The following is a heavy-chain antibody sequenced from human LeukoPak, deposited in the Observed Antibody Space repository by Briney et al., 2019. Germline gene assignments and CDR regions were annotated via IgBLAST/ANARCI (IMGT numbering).Heavy chain of an antibody. J-gene: IGHJ3*02. CDR1: GFTFSRYA. CDR2: LGVSVSGYGGST. Sequence: PGGSLRLSCAASGFTFSRYAMSWVRQAPGKGLEWVSALGVSVSGYGGSTYYADSVKGRFTISRDNSKNTLYLQMNSLRAEDTAVYYCAKGKYSSGWYGAFDIWGQGTMVTVSS. D-gene: IGHD6-19*01. V-gene: IGHV3-23*01. CDR3: AKGKYSSGWYGAFDI.